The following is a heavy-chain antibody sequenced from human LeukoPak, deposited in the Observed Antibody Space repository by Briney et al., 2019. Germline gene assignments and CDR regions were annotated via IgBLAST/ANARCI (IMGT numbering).Heavy chain of an antibody. Sequence: GGSLRLSCAASGFTFSSYAMSWVRQAPGKGLEWVSAISGSGGSTYYADSVKGRFTISRDNSKNTLYLQMNSLRAEDTAVYYCAKGYRGRSKNYYYYYYMDVWGKGTTVTVSS. CDR2: ISGSGGST. CDR1: GFTFSSYA. CDR3: AKGYRGRSKNYYYYYYMDV. V-gene: IGHV3-23*01. D-gene: IGHD3-10*01. J-gene: IGHJ6*03.